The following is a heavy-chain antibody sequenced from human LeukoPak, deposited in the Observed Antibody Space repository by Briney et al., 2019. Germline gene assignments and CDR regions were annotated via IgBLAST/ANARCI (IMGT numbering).Heavy chain of an antibody. V-gene: IGHV4-30-2*01. D-gene: IGHD3-3*01. CDR2: IYHSGSA. Sequence: SETLSLTCTVSGGSINSGGYYWGWIRQPPGKGLEWIGYIYHSGSADYNPSLKSRVTIAVDTSKNQFSLKLSSVTAADTAVYYCASFGVVIPYWGQGTLVTVSS. J-gene: IGHJ4*02. CDR3: ASFGVVIPY. CDR1: GGSINSGGYY.